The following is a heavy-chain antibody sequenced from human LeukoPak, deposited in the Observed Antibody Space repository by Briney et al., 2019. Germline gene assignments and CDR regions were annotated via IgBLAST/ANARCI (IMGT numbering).Heavy chain of an antibody. D-gene: IGHD3-10*01. CDR2: IYYTGST. Sequence: AETLSLTCSVSSGSIDSYYWSWIRQPPGKGLEWIGSIYYTGSTNYSPSLRSRVTISVDTSKNQFSLKLSSVTAADTAVYYCARGRITMVRGVVYYFDYWGQGTLVTVSS. CDR1: SGSIDSYY. J-gene: IGHJ4*02. CDR3: ARGRITMVRGVVYYFDY. V-gene: IGHV4-59*12.